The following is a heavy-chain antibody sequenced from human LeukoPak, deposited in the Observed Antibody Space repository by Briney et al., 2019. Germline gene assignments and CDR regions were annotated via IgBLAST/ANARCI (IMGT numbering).Heavy chain of an antibody. CDR1: GGTFSNHA. CDR3: ASDRYYYYIDV. CDR2: VIPIFGTP. V-gene: IGHV1-69*05. J-gene: IGHJ6*03. Sequence: SVKVSCKASGGTFSNHAVSWVRQAPGQGREWMGRVIPIFGTPNYAQKFQGRLTIATDESTGTAYIELSSLRSEDTAVYYCASDRYYYYIDVWGKGTTVTVSS.